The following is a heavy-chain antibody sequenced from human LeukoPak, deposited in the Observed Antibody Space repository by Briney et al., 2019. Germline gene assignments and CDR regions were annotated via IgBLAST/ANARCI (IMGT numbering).Heavy chain of an antibody. V-gene: IGHV4-59*12. CDR2: IYYSGST. CDR1: GGSISSYY. CDR3: AREEGGDYDY. J-gene: IGHJ4*02. D-gene: IGHD4-17*01. Sequence: KSSETLSLTCTVSGGSISSYYWSWIRQPPGKGLEWIGYIYYSGSTNYNPSLKSRVTISVDTSKNQLSLKLSSVTAADTAVYYCAREEGGDYDYWGQGTLVTVSS.